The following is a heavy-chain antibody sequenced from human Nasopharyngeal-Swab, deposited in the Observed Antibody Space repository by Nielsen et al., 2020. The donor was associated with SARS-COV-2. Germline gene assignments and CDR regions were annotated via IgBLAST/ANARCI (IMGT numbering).Heavy chain of an antibody. D-gene: IGHD2-2*02. Sequence: ASVKVSCKASGYTFTSYDINWVRQATGQGLEWMGWMNPNSGNTGYAQKLQGRVTMTRTTSRSTAYMELSSLRSEDTAVYYCARAGEGVVVPAAIMGGTYYYYYYMDVWGKGTTVTVSS. V-gene: IGHV1-8*01. CDR3: ARAGEGVVVPAAIMGGTYYYYYYMDV. CDR1: GYTFTSYD. CDR2: MNPNSGNT. J-gene: IGHJ6*03.